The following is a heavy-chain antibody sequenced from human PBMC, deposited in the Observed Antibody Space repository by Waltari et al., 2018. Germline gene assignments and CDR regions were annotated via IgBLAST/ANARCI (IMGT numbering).Heavy chain of an antibody. CDR2: IDYSGST. D-gene: IGHD6-19*01. CDR3: ARDPYWSGWAGNYYGMDV. CDR1: GDSISSSTSS. V-gene: IGHV4-39*07. J-gene: IGHJ6*02. Sequence: QLQLQESGPGLVKPSETLSLTCTVSGDSISSSTSSWGWIRQPTGKGLEWIGTIDYSGSTYYNPSLKSRVTISVDTSKNQFSLKLSFVTAADTAVYYCARDPYWSGWAGNYYGMDVWGQGTTVTVSS.